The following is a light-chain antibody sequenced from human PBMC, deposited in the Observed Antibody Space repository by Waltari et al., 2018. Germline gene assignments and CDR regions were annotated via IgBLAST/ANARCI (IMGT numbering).Light chain of an antibody. J-gene: IGLJ2*01. V-gene: IGLV3-21*02. CDR2: DDR. CDR1: KIGRKI. CDR3: QVWDSSGDPVI. Sequence: SYVLTQPPSVSVAPGQTANITCGCNKIGRKIVLWYQQNPGRAPVLVVYDDRARPSGIPERFSGSNSGNTAALTISRVEAGDEADYFCQVWDSSGDPVIFGGGTKLTVL.